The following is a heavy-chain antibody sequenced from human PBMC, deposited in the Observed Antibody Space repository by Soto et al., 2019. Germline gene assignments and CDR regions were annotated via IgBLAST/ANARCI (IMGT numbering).Heavy chain of an antibody. Sequence: GESLKISCNGSGYSFTSYWIGWVRQMPGKGLEWMGIIYPGDSDTRYSPSFQGQVTISAVKSISTAYLQWSSLKASDTAMYYCARTRPYSSSWYYYWGQGTLVTVSS. D-gene: IGHD6-13*01. CDR1: GYSFTSYW. CDR3: ARTRPYSSSWYYY. V-gene: IGHV5-51*01. J-gene: IGHJ4*02. CDR2: IYPGDSDT.